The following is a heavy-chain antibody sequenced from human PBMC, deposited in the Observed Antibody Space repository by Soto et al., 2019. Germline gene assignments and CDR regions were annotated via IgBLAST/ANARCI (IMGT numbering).Heavy chain of an antibody. CDR1: GFTFSGYD. V-gene: IGHV3-11*01. D-gene: IGHD3-9*01. CDR2: ISNGGSTI. Sequence: GGSLRLSCAASGFTFSGYDMSWIRQAPGKGLEWVADISNGGSTIYYADSVKGRFTISRDNAKNSLYLQMNSLRAEDTAVYYCARDPRYYDILAGYYCYCGLDVWGQGTMVTVSS. J-gene: IGHJ6*02. CDR3: ARDPRYYDILAGYYCYCGLDV.